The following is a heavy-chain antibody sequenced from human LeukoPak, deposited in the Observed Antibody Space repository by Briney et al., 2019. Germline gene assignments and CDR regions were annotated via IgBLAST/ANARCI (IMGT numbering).Heavy chain of an antibody. J-gene: IGHJ3*02. D-gene: IGHD3-3*01. V-gene: IGHV4-59*08. CDR2: ISYSGGT. CDR1: GGSISSYY. CDR3: ARPSRTGSGWDAFDI. Sequence: PSETLSLTCTVSGGSISSYYWSWIRQPPGKELEWIGHISYSGGTNYNPSLKSRVTISVDTSKNQFSLNLSSVTAADTAVYYCARPSRTGSGWDAFDIWGQGTMVTASS.